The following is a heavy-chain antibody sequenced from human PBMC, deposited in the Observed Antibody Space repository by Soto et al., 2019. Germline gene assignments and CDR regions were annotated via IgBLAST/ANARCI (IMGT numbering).Heavy chain of an antibody. CDR2: ISPNSGGT. CDR3: GKGRSGDVGVFY. D-gene: IGHD1-26*01. Sequence: QVQLVQSGAEVKKSGASVKISCKASGYSFTGYYIHWVRQAPGQGFEWMGEISPNSGGTKYAQKFQGRVTMPRDTSITTVYMDLSNLRPDDTAVYYCGKGRSGDVGVFYWGQGTLVTVYS. J-gene: IGHJ4*02. CDR1: GYSFTGYY. V-gene: IGHV1-2*02.